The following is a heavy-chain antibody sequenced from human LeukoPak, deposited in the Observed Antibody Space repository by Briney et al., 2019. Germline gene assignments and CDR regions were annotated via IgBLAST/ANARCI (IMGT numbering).Heavy chain of an antibody. CDR2: INSDGSSA. V-gene: IGHV3-74*01. CDR1: GLTFSTFW. CDR3: ARDPRRVDRFRFRDIHYYYGMDV. Sequence: HPGGSLRLSCAASGLTFSTFWMHWVRQAPGKGLVWVSRINSDGSSASYADSVKGRFTISRDNAENTLYLQMNSLRAEDTAVYYCARDPRRVDRFRFRDIHYYYGMDVWGQGTTVTVSS. D-gene: IGHD2-21*01. J-gene: IGHJ6*02.